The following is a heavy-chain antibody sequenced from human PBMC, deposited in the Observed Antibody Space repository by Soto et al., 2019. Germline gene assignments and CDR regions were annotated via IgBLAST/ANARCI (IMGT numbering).Heavy chain of an antibody. CDR2: ISGSGGST. CDR1: GFTFSSYA. D-gene: IGHD6-6*01. J-gene: IGHJ5*02. CDR3: AKDLRAYSSSFIGFDP. V-gene: IGHV3-23*01. Sequence: GGSLRLSCAASGFTFSSYAMSWVRQAPGKGLEWVSAISGSGGSTYYADSVKGRFTISRDNSKNTLYLQMNSLRAEDTAVYYCAKDLRAYSSSFIGFDPWGQGTLVTVSS.